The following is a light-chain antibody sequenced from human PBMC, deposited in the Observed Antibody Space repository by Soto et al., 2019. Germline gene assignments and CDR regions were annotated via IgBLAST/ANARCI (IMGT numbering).Light chain of an antibody. V-gene: IGLV2-23*01. CDR1: SSDVGGYKL. J-gene: IGLJ1*01. CDR3: CSYAGSSTYV. Sequence: QSALTQPASVSGSPGQSITISCTGTSSDVGGYKLVSWYQQHPGKAPKLMIYEGSKRPSGVSNLFSASKSGNTASLTISGLQAEDEADYYCCSYAGSSTYVFGPGTKLTVL. CDR2: EGS.